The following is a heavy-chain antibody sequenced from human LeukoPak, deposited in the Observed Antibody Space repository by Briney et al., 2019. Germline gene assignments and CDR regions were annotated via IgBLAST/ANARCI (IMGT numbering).Heavy chain of an antibody. CDR1: GGSFSSYY. D-gene: IGHD1-26*01. CDR3: ARHTPSYGWFDP. V-gene: IGHV4-59*08. CDR2: IYHSGST. J-gene: IGHJ5*02. Sequence: SETLSLTCTVSGGSFSSYYWSWIRQPPGKGLEWIGYIYHSGSTNYNPSLKSRVTISVDTSKNQFSLKLSFVTAADTAVYYCARHTPSYGWFDPWGQGTLVTVSS.